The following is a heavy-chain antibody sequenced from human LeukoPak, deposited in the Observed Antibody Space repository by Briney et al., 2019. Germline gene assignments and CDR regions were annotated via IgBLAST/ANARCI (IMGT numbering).Heavy chain of an antibody. Sequence: ASVKVSCKASGYIFSGYYMHWLRQAPGQGLEWMGWINPNSGGADYAQKFQGRVTMTRDTSISTAYMALSRLRSDDTAVYYCASDSVFVIPGDWGQGTLVTVSS. CDR1: GYIFSGYY. V-gene: IGHV1-2*02. J-gene: IGHJ4*02. D-gene: IGHD2-21*01. CDR2: INPNSGGA. CDR3: ASDSVFVIPGD.